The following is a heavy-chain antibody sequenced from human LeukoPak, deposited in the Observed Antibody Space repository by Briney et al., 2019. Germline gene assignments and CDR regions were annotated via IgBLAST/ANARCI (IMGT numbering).Heavy chain of an antibody. Sequence: GGSLRLSCTASGFTFINYSMNWVRQAPGKGLEWVSSISTNSAFIYYADSVKGRFTISRDNSKNTLYLQMNSLTAEDTAVYYCAKHNHGYHSVSTTYYYYYYMDVWGKGTTVTVSS. CDR2: ISTNSAFI. CDR1: GFTFINYS. V-gene: IGHV3-23*01. D-gene: IGHD2-15*01. CDR3: AKHNHGYHSVSTTYYYYYYMDV. J-gene: IGHJ6*03.